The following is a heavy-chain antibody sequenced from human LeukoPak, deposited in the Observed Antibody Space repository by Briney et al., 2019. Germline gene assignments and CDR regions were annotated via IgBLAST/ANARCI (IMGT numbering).Heavy chain of an antibody. D-gene: IGHD6-13*01. CDR3: ARTGEPYSSSWYSWFDL. CDR2: IYTSGST. V-gene: IGHV4-4*07. CDR1: GGSISSDY. Sequence: PSETLSLTCTVSGGSISSDYWSWIRQPAGKGLEWIGRIYTSGSTNYNPSLKSRVTTSVDTSKNQFSLKPSSVTAADTAVYYCARTGEPYSSSWYSWFDLWGQGTLVTVSS. J-gene: IGHJ5*02.